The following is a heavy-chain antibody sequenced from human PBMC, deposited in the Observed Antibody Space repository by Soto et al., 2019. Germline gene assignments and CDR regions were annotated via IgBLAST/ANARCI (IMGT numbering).Heavy chain of an antibody. Sequence: EVQLVESGGGLVQPGGSLRLSCAASGFTFSNAWMSWVRQAPGKGLEWVGRIKSKTDGGTTDYAAPVKGRFTISRDDSKNTLYLQMNSLKTEDTAVYYCTTDGSGSYYEPHDYWGQGTLVTVSS. J-gene: IGHJ4*02. CDR1: GFTFSNAW. CDR2: IKSKTDGGTT. V-gene: IGHV3-15*01. D-gene: IGHD3-10*01. CDR3: TTDGSGSYYEPHDY.